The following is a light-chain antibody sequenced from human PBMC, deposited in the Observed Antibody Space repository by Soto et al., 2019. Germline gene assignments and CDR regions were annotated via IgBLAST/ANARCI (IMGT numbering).Light chain of an antibody. CDR1: QIVSNNY. CDR3: QQYAYWPET. J-gene: IGKJ1*01. V-gene: IGKV3-20*01. CDR2: GAS. Sequence: DIVLTQSPGTLSLSPGERATLSCRASQIVSNNYLAWYQQKPGQAPRLLIYGASSRATGIPDRFSGSGSGTDFTLTISSLQSEDFAVYYCQQYAYWPETFGQGTKVDIK.